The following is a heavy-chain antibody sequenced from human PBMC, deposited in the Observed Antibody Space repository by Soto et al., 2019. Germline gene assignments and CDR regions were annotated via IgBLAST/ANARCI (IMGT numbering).Heavy chain of an antibody. CDR3: ANPGIDIAARPVWFDP. CDR1: GFTFSSYA. V-gene: IGHV3-23*01. Sequence: GGSLRLSCAASGFTFSSYAMSWVRQAPGKGLEWVSAISGSGGSTYYADSVKGRFTISRDNSKNTLYLQMNSLRAEDTAVYYCANPGIDIAARPVWFDPWGQGTLVTVSS. D-gene: IGHD6-6*01. CDR2: ISGSGGST. J-gene: IGHJ5*02.